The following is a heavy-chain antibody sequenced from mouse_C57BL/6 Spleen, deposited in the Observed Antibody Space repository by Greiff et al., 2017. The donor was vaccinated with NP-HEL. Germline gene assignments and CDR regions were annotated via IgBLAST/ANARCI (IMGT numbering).Heavy chain of an antibody. D-gene: IGHD1-1*01. CDR2: IDPSDSYT. J-gene: IGHJ4*01. Sequence: QVQLKQPGAELVMPGASVKLSCKASGYTFTSYWMHWVKQRPGQGLEWIGEIDPSDSYTNYNQKFKGKSTLTVDKSSSTAYMQLSSLTSEDSAVYYCARDHYGSSYRAMDYWGQGTSVTVSS. CDR3: ARDHYGSSYRAMDY. V-gene: IGHV1-69*01. CDR1: GYTFTSYW.